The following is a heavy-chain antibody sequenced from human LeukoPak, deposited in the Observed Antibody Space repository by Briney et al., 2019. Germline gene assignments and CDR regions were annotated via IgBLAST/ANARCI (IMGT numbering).Heavy chain of an antibody. CDR2: IYYSGST. CDR1: GGSISNYY. CDR3: ARDHTSFTYGSGSYSQLYYYYYMDV. J-gene: IGHJ6*03. D-gene: IGHD3-10*01. V-gene: IGHV4-59*12. Sequence: SETLSLTCTVSGGSISNYYWSWIRQPPGKGLEWIGYIYYSGSTNYNPSLKSRVTISVDTSKNQFSLKLRSVTAADTAVYYCARDHTSFTYGSGSYSQLYYYYYMDVWGKGTTVTISS.